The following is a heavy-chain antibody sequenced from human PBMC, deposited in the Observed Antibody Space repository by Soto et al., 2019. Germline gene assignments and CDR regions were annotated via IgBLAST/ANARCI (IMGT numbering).Heavy chain of an antibody. CDR3: ARDEREDYDILTGYYYAYFQH. J-gene: IGHJ1*01. V-gene: IGHV1-46*01. D-gene: IGHD3-9*01. Sequence: QVQLVQSGAEVKKPGASVKVSCKASGYTFTSYYMHWVRQAPGQGLEWMGIINPSGGSTSYAQKFQGRVTMTRDTSTSKVYMELSSLRSEDTAVYYCARDEREDYDILTGYYYAYFQHWGQGTLVTVSS. CDR2: INPSGGST. CDR1: GYTFTSYY.